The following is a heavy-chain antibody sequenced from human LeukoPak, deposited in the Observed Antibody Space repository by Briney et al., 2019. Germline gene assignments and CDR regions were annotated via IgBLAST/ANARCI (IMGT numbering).Heavy chain of an antibody. J-gene: IGHJ4*02. D-gene: IGHD3-10*01. V-gene: IGHV3-48*03. Sequence: GGSLRLSCAASGFTFSTYEVNWVRQAPGKGLEWVSYISFSGNTIYYADSVKGRFSISRDNAKNSLYLQMNSLRAEDTAVYYCARHSGNYCFDYWGQGILVTVSS. CDR3: ARHSGNYCFDY. CDR2: ISFSGNTI. CDR1: GFTFSTYE.